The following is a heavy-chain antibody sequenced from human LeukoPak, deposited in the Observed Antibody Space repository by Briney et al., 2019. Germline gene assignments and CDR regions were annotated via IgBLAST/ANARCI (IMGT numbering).Heavy chain of an antibody. CDR2: IYTSGST. CDR1: GGSISSGSYY. D-gene: IGHD2-2*01. CDR3: ARGLAAMRIYWYFDL. V-gene: IGHV4-61*02. J-gene: IGHJ2*01. Sequence: SETLSLTCTVSGGSISSGSYYWSWIRQPAGKGLEWIGRIYTSGSTNYNPSLKSRVTISVDTSKNQFSLKLSSVTAADTAVYYCARGLAAMRIYWYFDLWGRGTLVTVSS.